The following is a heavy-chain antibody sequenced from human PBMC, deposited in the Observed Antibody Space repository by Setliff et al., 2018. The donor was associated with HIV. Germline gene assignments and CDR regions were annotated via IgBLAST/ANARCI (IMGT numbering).Heavy chain of an antibody. CDR3: ARAIVKTGYHTKSRVFDY. CDR1: GGSLNDYS. Sequence: PSATLSLTCAVYGGSLNDYSWNWIRQSPGKGLEWIGEVNLPKTLNYNPSLESRITISVDTSKKQFSLDLSSVTAADTAVYFCARAIVKTGYHTKSRVFDYWGQGTLVTVSS. D-gene: IGHD3-9*01. J-gene: IGHJ4*02. CDR2: VNLPKTL. V-gene: IGHV4-34*01.